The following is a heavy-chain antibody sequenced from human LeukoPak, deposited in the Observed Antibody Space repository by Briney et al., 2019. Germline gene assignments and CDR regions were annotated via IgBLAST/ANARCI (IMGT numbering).Heavy chain of an antibody. CDR1: GYSFTNYY. CDR3: ARAQHGVMGTDY. J-gene: IGHJ4*02. Sequence: GASVKVSCKASGYSFTNYYVRWVRQAPGQGLEWMGWISAYNGNTNYAQKLQGRVTMTTDTSTSTAYMELRSLRSDDTAVYYCARAQHGVMGTDYWGQGTLVTVSS. V-gene: IGHV1-18*04. CDR2: ISAYNGNT. D-gene: IGHD2-21*01.